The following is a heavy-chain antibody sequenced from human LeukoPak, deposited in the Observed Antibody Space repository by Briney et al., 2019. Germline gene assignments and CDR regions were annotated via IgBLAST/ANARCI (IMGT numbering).Heavy chain of an antibody. V-gene: IGHV1-2*02. CDR3: ARDLSYYGSGSYYFDY. CDR1: GYTFTDYY. Sequence: GASVKVSCKASGYTFTDYYLHWVRQAPGQGLEWMGWINPNSGGTNYAQKFQGRVTMTRDTSISTAYTELSRLRSDDTAVYYCARDLSYYGSGSYYFDYWGQGTLVTVSS. D-gene: IGHD3-10*01. CDR2: INPNSGGT. J-gene: IGHJ4*02.